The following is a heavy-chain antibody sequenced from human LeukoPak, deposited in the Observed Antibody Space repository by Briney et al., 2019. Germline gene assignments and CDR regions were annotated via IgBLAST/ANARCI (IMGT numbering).Heavy chain of an antibody. CDR2: IFYSGST. Sequence: SETLSLTCTVSGGSISSSSYYWGWIRQPPGKGLEWVGSIFYSGSTYYNPSLKSRLTISVDTSKNQLSLKLSSVTAADTAVYYCARMGTTFDYWGQGTLVTVSS. D-gene: IGHD1-1*01. V-gene: IGHV4-39*01. CDR3: ARMGTTFDY. J-gene: IGHJ4*02. CDR1: GGSISSSSYY.